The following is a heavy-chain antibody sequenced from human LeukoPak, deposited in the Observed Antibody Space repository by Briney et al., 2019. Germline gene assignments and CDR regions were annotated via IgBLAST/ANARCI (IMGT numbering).Heavy chain of an antibody. CDR2: FDPEDGET. J-gene: IGHJ4*02. CDR1: GYTLTELS. CDR3: ATYPMTTVTKIFDY. V-gene: IGHV1-24*01. Sequence: ASVKVSCKVSGYTLTELSMHWVRQAPGKGLEWMGGFDPEDGETIYAQKFQGRVTMTEDTSTDTAYMELSSLRSEDTAVYYCATYPMTTVTKIFDYWGQGTLATVSS. D-gene: IGHD4-11*01.